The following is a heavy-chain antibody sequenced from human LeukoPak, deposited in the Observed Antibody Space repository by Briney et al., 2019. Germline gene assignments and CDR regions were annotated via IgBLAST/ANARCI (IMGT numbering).Heavy chain of an antibody. V-gene: IGHV1-3*01. Sequence: GASVKVSCKASGYTFTSYATHWVCQAPGQRLEWMGWINAGNGNAKYSQKFQGRVTITRDTSASTAYMELSSLRSEDTAVYYCARRPLPGSSSPIDYWGQGTLVTVSS. D-gene: IGHD6-13*01. J-gene: IGHJ4*02. CDR3: ARRPLPGSSSPIDY. CDR1: GYTFTSYA. CDR2: INAGNGNA.